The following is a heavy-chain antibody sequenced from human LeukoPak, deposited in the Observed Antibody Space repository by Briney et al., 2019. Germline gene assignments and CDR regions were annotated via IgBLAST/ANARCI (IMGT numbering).Heavy chain of an antibody. Sequence: SETLSLTCTVSGGSISSDADYWSWVRQHPGKDLEWIGYIQYSGTTYYSPSLKSRVTISLDTSNNQFSLRLSSVTAADTAVYYCARNTVVRGAHGMDVWGQGTTVSVSS. D-gene: IGHD3-10*01. CDR2: IQYSGTT. V-gene: IGHV4-31*03. CDR1: GGSISSDADY. CDR3: ARNTVVRGAHGMDV. J-gene: IGHJ6*02.